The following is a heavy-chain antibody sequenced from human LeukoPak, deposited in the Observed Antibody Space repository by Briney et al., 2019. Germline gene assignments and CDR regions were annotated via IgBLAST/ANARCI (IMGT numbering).Heavy chain of an antibody. D-gene: IGHD3-10*01. J-gene: IGHJ6*03. CDR3: AGTMVRGRPSVEYYYYYMDV. Sequence: SVKVSCKASGGTFSSYAISWVRQAPGQGLEWMGGIIPIFGTANYAQKFQGRVTITADESTSTAYMELSSLRSEDTAVYYCAGTMVRGRPSVEYYYYYMDVWGKGTTVTISS. V-gene: IGHV1-69*13. CDR1: GGTFSSYA. CDR2: IIPIFGTA.